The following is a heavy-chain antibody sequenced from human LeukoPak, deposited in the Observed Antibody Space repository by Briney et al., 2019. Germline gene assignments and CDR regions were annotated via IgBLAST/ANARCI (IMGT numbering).Heavy chain of an antibody. J-gene: IGHJ4*02. V-gene: IGHV3-9*01. D-gene: IGHD6-13*01. CDR2: ISWNSGSI. CDR3: AKDMRFSSSWYGGTFDY. CDR1: GFTFDDYA. Sequence: GGSLRLSCAASGFTFDDYAMHWVRQAPGKGLEWVSGISWNSGSIGYADSVKGRFTISRDNAKNSLYLQMNSLRAEDTALYYCAKDMRFSSSWYGGTFDYWGQGTLVTVSS.